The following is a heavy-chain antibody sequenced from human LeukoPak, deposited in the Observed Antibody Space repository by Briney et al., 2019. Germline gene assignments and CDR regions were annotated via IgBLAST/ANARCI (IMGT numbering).Heavy chain of an antibody. CDR2: INHSGST. V-gene: IGHV4-34*01. CDR3: ARGRRSGYSYRFDY. CDR1: GGSFSGYY. J-gene: IGHJ4*02. D-gene: IGHD5-18*01. Sequence: SETLSLTCAVYGGSFSGYYWSWIRQPPGKGLEWIGEINHSGSTNYNPPLKSRVTISVDTSKNQFSLKLSSVTAADTAVYYCARGRRSGYSYRFDYWGQGTLVTVSS.